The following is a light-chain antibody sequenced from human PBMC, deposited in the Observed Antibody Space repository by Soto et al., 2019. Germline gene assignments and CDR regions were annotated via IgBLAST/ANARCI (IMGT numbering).Light chain of an antibody. CDR1: PSVSSNY. V-gene: IGKV3-20*01. Sequence: DIVVPPSPGTLSLSPGERAPLSCRASPSVSSNYLAWYQQKSGQAPSLLISGISSRATGIPDRFSGSGSGTDFTLNLSRLEPEDFAVYYCQQYGTSRTFGQGTKVEIK. CDR3: QQYGTSRT. J-gene: IGKJ1*01. CDR2: GIS.